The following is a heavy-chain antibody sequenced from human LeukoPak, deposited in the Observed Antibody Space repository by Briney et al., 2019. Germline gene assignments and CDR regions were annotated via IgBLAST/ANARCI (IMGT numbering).Heavy chain of an antibody. V-gene: IGHV1-18*01. CDR2: ISAYNGNT. J-gene: IGHJ6*02. Sequence: ASVKVSCKASGYTFTSYGVSWVRQAPGQGLEWMGWISAYNGNTNYAQKFQGRVTTTADKSTSTAYMELSSLRSEDTAVYYCARDRQQLRLLYYYYGMDVWGQGTTVTVSS. D-gene: IGHD6-13*01. CDR3: ARDRQQLRLLYYYYGMDV. CDR1: GYTFTSYG.